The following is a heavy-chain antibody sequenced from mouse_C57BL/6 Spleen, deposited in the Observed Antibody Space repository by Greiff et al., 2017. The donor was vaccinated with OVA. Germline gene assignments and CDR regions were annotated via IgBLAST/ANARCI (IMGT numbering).Heavy chain of an antibody. J-gene: IGHJ1*03. CDR1: GFTFSSYG. CDR3: ARHNYGSSYWYFDV. D-gene: IGHD1-1*01. CDR2: ISSGGSYT. Sequence: EVTLVESGGDLVKPGGSLKLSCAASGFTFSSYGMSWVRQTPDKRLEWVATISSGGSYTYYPDSVKGRFTISRDNAKNTLYLQMSSLKSEDTAMYYCARHNYGSSYWYFDVWGTGTTVTVSS. V-gene: IGHV5-6*01.